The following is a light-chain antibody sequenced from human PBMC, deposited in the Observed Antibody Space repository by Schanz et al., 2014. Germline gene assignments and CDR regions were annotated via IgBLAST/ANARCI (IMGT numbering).Light chain of an antibody. CDR1: QSVSRD. V-gene: IGKV3-15*01. CDR2: GAS. CDR3: QQYYKWPVT. J-gene: IGKJ2*01. Sequence: EIVMTQSPVTLSVSPGERVTLSCRASQSVSRDLAWYQQKPGQAPRLVIYGASTRATGIPARFSGSGSGTEFTLTISSPQSEDFAVYYCQQYYKWPVTFGQGTKLEIK.